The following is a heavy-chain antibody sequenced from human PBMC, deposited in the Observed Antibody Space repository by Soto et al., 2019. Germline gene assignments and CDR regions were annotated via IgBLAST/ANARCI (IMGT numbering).Heavy chain of an antibody. CDR1: GDSFNDYS. CDR2: IIPNGGVT. V-gene: IGHV1-2*02. CDR3: ARDKKNNGIFGVVYHYYYYGMDV. Sequence: ASVKVSCKTSGDSFNDYSIHWVRQAPGQGLEWMGWIIPNGGVTKYAQKFQGRVTVTRGKSTSTAYMELRSLRSEDTAVYYCARDKKNNGIFGVVYHYYYYGMDVWGQGTTVTVSS. J-gene: IGHJ6*02. D-gene: IGHD3-3*01.